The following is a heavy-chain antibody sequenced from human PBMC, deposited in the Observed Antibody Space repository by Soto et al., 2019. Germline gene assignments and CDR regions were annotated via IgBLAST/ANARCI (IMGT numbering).Heavy chain of an antibody. CDR1: GYTFTSYD. Sequence: QVQLVQSGAEVKKPGASVKVSCKASGYTFTSYDINWVRRATGQGLEWMGWMNPNSGNTGYAQKCEGRATMTRNTSITTAYMELSSLRSEDTAVYYCAREISYGLDVWGQGTTVTVSS. V-gene: IGHV1-8*01. CDR3: AREISYGLDV. J-gene: IGHJ6*02. CDR2: MNPNSGNT.